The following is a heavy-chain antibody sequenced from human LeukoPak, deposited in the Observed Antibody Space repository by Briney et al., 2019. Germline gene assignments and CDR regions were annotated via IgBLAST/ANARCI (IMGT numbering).Heavy chain of an antibody. J-gene: IGHJ4*02. CDR1: GYTFTSYD. V-gene: IGHV1-2*02. CDR3: ARPDSGGSRSFRY. Sequence: ASVKVSCKASGYTFTSYDINWVRQAPGQGLEWMGWIDPNSGGTNYAQKFQGRVTMTRDTSISTAYMELSRLRSDDTAVYYCARPDSGGSRSFRYWGQGTLVTVSS. D-gene: IGHD2-15*01. CDR2: IDPNSGGT.